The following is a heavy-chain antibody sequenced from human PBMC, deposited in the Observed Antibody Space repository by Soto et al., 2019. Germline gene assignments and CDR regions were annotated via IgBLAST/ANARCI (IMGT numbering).Heavy chain of an antibody. Sequence: SVKVSCKASGVTFSSYAISWVRQAPGQGLEWMGGIIPIFGTANYAQKFQGRVTITADESTSTAYMELSSLRSEDTAVYYCARVTRYFDVYGMDVWGQGTTVTVSS. J-gene: IGHJ6*02. V-gene: IGHV1-69*13. CDR2: IIPIFGTA. D-gene: IGHD3-9*01. CDR3: ARVTRYFDVYGMDV. CDR1: GVTFSSYA.